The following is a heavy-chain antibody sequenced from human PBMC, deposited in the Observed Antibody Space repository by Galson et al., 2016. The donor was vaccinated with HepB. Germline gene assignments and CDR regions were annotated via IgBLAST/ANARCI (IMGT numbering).Heavy chain of an antibody. CDR1: GFTFSTYW. J-gene: IGHJ3*02. CDR2: IKQDGSEK. Sequence: SLRLSCAASGFTFSTYWMSWVRQAPGKGLEWVTNIKQDGSEKNYVGSVEGRFAISRDNAKNSPYLHMTSLRVEDTAIYYCAIGLAVPETQNVFDIWGQGTMVTVSS. V-gene: IGHV3-7*01. D-gene: IGHD6-19*01. CDR3: AIGLAVPETQNVFDI.